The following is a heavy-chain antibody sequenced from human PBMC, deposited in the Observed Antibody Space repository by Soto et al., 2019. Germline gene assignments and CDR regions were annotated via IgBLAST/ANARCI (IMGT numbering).Heavy chain of an antibody. Sequence: QVQLVESGGGVVQPGWSLRLSCAASGFTFSNNGMHWVRQAPGKGREWVAFISNDESDTYYVDSVQGRFSIPRDNSQNTLYLKMNSLGGEDTAVYYCVTGDWNYFDYWGQGTLVTVSS. J-gene: IGHJ4*02. CDR1: GFTFSNNG. V-gene: IGHV3-30*03. CDR3: VTGDWNYFDY. CDR2: ISNDESDT. D-gene: IGHD2-21*01.